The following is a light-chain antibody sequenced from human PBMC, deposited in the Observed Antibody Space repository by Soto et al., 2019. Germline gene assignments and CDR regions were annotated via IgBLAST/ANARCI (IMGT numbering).Light chain of an antibody. Sequence: QSVLTQPPSASGTPGQRVSISCSGSYSNLKTNTVNWYQHLPGTAPKLLIFSNNQRPSGVPDRFSGSKSGTSASLAITGLQSEDEADYYCAAWDDSLNGRVFGGGTKLNVL. CDR1: YSNLKTNT. CDR3: AAWDDSLNGRV. J-gene: IGLJ2*01. V-gene: IGLV1-44*01. CDR2: SNN.